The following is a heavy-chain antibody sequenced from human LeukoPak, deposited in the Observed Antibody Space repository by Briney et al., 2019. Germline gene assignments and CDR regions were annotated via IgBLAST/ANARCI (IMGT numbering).Heavy chain of an antibody. CDR1: GYSFTSYW. V-gene: IGHV5-51*01. Sequence: PGESLKISCKGSGYSFTSYWIGWVRQMPGKGLEWMGIIYPGDSDTRYSPSFQGQVTISGDKSISTAYLQWSSLKASDTAMYYCARQNIAAAGTVDAFDIWGQGTMVTVSS. CDR3: ARQNIAAAGTVDAFDI. CDR2: IYPGDSDT. J-gene: IGHJ3*02. D-gene: IGHD6-13*01.